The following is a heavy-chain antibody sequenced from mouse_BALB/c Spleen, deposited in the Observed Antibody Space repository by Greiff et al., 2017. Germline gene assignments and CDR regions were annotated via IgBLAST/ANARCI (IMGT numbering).Heavy chain of an antibody. V-gene: IGHV1-63*02. CDR3: ARRDDYDDAMDY. J-gene: IGHJ4*01. Sequence: QVQLQQSGAELVRPGTSVKISCKASGYTFTNYWLGWVKQRPGHGLEWIGDIYPGGGYTNYNEKFKGKATLTADTSSSTAYMQLSSLTSEDSAVYFCARRDDYDDAMDYWGQGTSVTVSS. D-gene: IGHD2-4*01. CDR2: IYPGGGYT. CDR1: GYTFTNYW.